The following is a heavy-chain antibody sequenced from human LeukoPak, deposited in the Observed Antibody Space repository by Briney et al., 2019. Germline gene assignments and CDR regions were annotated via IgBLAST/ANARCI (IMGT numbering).Heavy chain of an antibody. Sequence: GASVKVSCKASGGTFSSYAISWVRQAPGQGLEWMGGIIPIFGTANYAQKFQGRVTITTDESTSTAYMELSSLRSEDTAVYYCATYCSSANCYIWGYYFDSWGQGTLVTVSS. CDR3: ATYCSSANCYIWGYYFDS. CDR1: GGTFSSYA. J-gene: IGHJ4*02. D-gene: IGHD2-2*01. CDR2: IIPIFGTA. V-gene: IGHV1-69*05.